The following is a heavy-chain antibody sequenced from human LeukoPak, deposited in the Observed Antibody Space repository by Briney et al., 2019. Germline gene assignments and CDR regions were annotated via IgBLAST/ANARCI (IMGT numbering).Heavy chain of an antibody. CDR3: ARGVYSGYDRWFDP. CDR1: GYTFTGYY. CDR2: INPNSGGT. V-gene: IGHV1-2*02. D-gene: IGHD5-12*01. Sequence: ASVKVSCKASGYTFTGYYMHWVRQAPGQGLEWMGWINPNSGGTNYAQKFQGRVTMTRDTSISTAYMEVSRLRSDDTAVYYCARGVYSGYDRWFDPWGQGTLVTVSS. J-gene: IGHJ5*02.